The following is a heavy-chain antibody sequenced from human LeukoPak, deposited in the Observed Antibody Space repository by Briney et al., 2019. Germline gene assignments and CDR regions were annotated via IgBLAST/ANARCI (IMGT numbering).Heavy chain of an antibody. D-gene: IGHD3-10*01. V-gene: IGHV3-23*01. CDR3: AKDPVSGSGS. J-gene: IGHJ4*02. CDR1: GYTFSSYD. Sequence: GGPLTLPCTPSGYTFSSYDMICVPHSPGKGLVGVPANKDSGGSIYYADSVKGRFTISRDNPKNALYQQMNGLRAEDTAVYYCAKDPVSGSGSWGQGTLVTVSS. CDR2: NKDSGGSI.